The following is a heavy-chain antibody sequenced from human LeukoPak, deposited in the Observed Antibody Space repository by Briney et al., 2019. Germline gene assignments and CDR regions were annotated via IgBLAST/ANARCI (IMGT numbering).Heavy chain of an antibody. CDR1: GGSISSTSYY. CDR3: AKVTYGSGTYGAFDS. J-gene: IGHJ4*02. V-gene: IGHV3-11*01. CDR2: ISSSGSTI. D-gene: IGHD3-10*01. Sequence: LSLTCTVSGGSISSTSYYWGWIRQPPGKGLEWVSYISSSGSTIYHADSVKGRFTISRDNSKNTLYLQMNSLRAEDTAVYYCAKVTYGSGTYGAFDSWGQGTLVTVSS.